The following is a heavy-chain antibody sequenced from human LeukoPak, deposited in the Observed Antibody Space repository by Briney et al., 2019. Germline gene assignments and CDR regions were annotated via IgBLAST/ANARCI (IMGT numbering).Heavy chain of an antibody. J-gene: IGHJ6*02. CDR3: RAVAGLTCYYYAMDV. Sequence: SETLSLTCTVSGGSISSYYWSWIRQPPGKGLEWIGYIYYSGSINYNPSLKSRVTISVDTSKNQFSLKLSSVTAADTAVYYCRAVAGLTCYYYAMDVWGQGTTVTVSS. CDR1: GGSISSYY. V-gene: IGHV4-59*08. D-gene: IGHD6-19*01. CDR2: IYYSGSI.